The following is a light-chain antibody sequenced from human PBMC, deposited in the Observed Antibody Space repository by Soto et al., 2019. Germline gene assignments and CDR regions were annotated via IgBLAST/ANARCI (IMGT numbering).Light chain of an antibody. CDR2: DVS. CDR3: CSYAGSYTWV. V-gene: IGLV2-11*01. CDR1: SSDVGAYNY. J-gene: IGLJ3*02. Sequence: QSDLTQPRSVSGSPGQSVTISCTGTSSDVGAYNYVSWYQQHPGKPPKLMICDVSKRPSGVPDRFSGSKSGNAASLTISGLQAEDEADYYCCSYAGSYTWVFGGGTKVTVL.